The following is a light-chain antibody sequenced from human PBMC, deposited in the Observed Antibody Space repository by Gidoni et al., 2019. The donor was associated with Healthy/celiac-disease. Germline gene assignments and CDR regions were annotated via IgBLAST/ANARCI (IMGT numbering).Light chain of an antibody. Sequence: QSALPHPAPVSGSPGYSITISCIGTSSDVGVYNYVSWYQQHPGKAPKLMIYDVSNRPSGVSKRFSGSKSGNTASLTMSGLQAEDEADYYCSSYTTSSTSLFGGGTKLTVL. J-gene: IGLJ2*01. V-gene: IGLV2-14*03. CDR3: SSYTTSSTSL. CDR1: SSDVGVYNY. CDR2: DVS.